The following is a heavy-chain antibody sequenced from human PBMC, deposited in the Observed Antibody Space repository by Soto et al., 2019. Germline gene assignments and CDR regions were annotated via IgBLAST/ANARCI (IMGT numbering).Heavy chain of an antibody. D-gene: IGHD3-3*01. CDR3: ARSQTYDFWSGYYNAAPLDY. V-gene: IGHV4-31*03. Sequence: QVQLQESGPGLVKPSQTLSLTCTVSGGSISSGGYYWSWIRQHPGKGLEWIGYIYYSGSTYYNPSVKSRVTISVDTSKNQFSLKLSSVTAEETAVYYCARSQTYDFWSGYYNAAPLDYWGQGTLVTVSS. CDR2: IYYSGST. J-gene: IGHJ4*02. CDR1: GGSISSGGYY.